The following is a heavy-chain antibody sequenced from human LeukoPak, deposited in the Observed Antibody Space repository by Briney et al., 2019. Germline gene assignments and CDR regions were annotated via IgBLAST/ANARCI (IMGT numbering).Heavy chain of an antibody. J-gene: IGHJ6*03. CDR3: AREVGWSSSWYYYYYYMDV. V-gene: IGHV3-11*04. CDR2: ISNSGGSI. CDR1: GFTFSDYY. Sequence: GGALRLSCAASGFTFSDYYMNWIRQAPGKGLEWVSYISNSGGSIFYADSVKGRFTISTDNTKNSLYLQMNGLRAEDTAVYYCAREVGWSSSWYYYYYYMDVWGKGTTVTVSS. D-gene: IGHD6-13*01.